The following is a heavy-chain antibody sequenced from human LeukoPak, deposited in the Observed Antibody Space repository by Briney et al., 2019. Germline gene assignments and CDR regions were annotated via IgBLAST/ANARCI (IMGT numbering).Heavy chain of an antibody. V-gene: IGHV4-4*07. CDR1: GGSISTFY. Sequence: SETLSLTCTVSGGSISTFYWTWIRQPAGKGLEWIGHIYTSGSTNYNPSLKSRVTLSVDTSSNQFSLKLSSVTAADTAVYYCARIDNKGYPGYWGQGTLVTVSS. J-gene: IGHJ4*02. CDR2: IYTSGST. D-gene: IGHD3-22*01. CDR3: ARIDNKGYPGY.